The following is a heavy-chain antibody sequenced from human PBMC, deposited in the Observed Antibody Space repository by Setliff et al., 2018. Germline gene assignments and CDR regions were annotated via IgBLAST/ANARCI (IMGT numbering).Heavy chain of an antibody. V-gene: IGHV1-3*01. CDR3: ARGQTVGPNSGKDY. Sequence: ASVKVSCKASGYTFTAYDIRWMRQAPGQSLEWMGWINGVNGNTKYSQNFQGRVTFTSDTSANTAFMELSSLRSEDSSMYYCARGQTVGPNSGKDYWGQGTLVTSPQ. CDR1: GYTFTAYD. CDR2: INGVNGNT. D-gene: IGHD1-26*01. J-gene: IGHJ4*02.